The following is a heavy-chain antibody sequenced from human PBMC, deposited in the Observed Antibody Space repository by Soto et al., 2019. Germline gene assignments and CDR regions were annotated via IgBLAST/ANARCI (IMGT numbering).Heavy chain of an antibody. CDR3: AREGHRGSYLDY. J-gene: IGHJ4*02. V-gene: IGHV3-33*01. D-gene: IGHD1-26*01. Sequence: PGGSLRLSCAASGFTFSSYGMHWVRQAPGKGLEWVAVIWYDGSNKYYADSVKGRFTISRDNSKNTLYLQMNSLRAEDTAVYYCAREGHRGSYLDYWGQGTLVTVSS. CDR2: IWYDGSNK. CDR1: GFTFSSYG.